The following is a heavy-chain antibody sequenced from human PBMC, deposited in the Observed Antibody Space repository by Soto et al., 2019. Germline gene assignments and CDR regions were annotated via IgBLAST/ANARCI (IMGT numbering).Heavy chain of an antibody. J-gene: IGHJ6*02. D-gene: IGHD4-17*01. CDR2: ISAYSGGT. V-gene: IGHV1-18*01. CDR3: ARSGETTVVTTPGSDYYYGMDV. CDR1: GYTFTSYG. Sequence: ASVKVSCKASGYTFTSYGISWVRQAPGQGLEWMGWISAYSGGTNYAQKLQGWVTMTRDTSISTAYMELRRLRSDDTAVYYCARSGETTVVTTPGSDYYYGMDVWGQGTTVTVSS.